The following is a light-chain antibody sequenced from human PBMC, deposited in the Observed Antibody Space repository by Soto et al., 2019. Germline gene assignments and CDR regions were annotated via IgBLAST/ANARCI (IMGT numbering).Light chain of an antibody. V-gene: IGKV3-20*01. Sequence: EIVLTQSPGTLSLSPGERATLSCRASQSVSSSFLAWYQQKVGQAPRLLIYGASSRATGIPDRFSGSGSGTDFTLTISGLEPEDFAVYYCQQYGSSPWTFGQGTKVDIK. CDR3: QQYGSSPWT. CDR1: QSVSSSF. J-gene: IGKJ1*01. CDR2: GAS.